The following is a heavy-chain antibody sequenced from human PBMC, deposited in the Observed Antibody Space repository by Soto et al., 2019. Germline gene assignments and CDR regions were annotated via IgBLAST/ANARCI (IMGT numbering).Heavy chain of an antibody. D-gene: IGHD2-21*01. J-gene: IGHJ4*02. V-gene: IGHV3-23*01. Sequence: GGSLRLSCAASGFTFSSSAMNWVRQAPGKGLEWVSAISGSGGTTYYADSVKGRFTMSRDNSNNTLHLQMNGLRAEDTAVYYCAKDAPLRYCGGECFPDYWGQGTLVTVSS. CDR2: ISGSGGTT. CDR3: AKDAPLRYCGGECFPDY. CDR1: GFTFSSSA.